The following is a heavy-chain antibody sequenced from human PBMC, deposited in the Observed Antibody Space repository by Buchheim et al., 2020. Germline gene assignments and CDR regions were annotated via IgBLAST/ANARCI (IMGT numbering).Heavy chain of an antibody. Sequence: QVQLVESGGGVVQPGRSLRLSCAASGFTFSSYAMHWVRQAPGKGLEWVAVISYDGSNKYYADSVKGRFTISRDNSKNTLYLQMNSLRAEDTAVYYCAREHPQWELTPLDGYFDYWGQGTL. J-gene: IGHJ4*02. D-gene: IGHD1-26*01. CDR3: AREHPQWELTPLDGYFDY. CDR1: GFTFSSYA. CDR2: ISYDGSNK. V-gene: IGHV3-30*04.